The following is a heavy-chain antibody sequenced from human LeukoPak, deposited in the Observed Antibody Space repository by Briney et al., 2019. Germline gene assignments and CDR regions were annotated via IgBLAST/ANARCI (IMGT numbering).Heavy chain of an antibody. J-gene: IGHJ6*03. V-gene: IGHV1-69*05. D-gene: IGHD5-12*01. CDR3: ARGQRERLRFSSFYYYYMDV. Sequence: ASVKVSCKASGGTFSSYAISWVRQAPGQGLEWMGGIIPIFGTANYAQKFQGRVTITTDESTSTAYMELSSLRSEDTAVYYCARGQRERLRFSSFYYYYMDVWGKGTTVTVSS. CDR2: IIPIFGTA. CDR1: GGTFSSYA.